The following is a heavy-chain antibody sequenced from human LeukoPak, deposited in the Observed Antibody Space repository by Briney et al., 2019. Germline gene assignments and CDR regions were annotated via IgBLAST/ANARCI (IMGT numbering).Heavy chain of an antibody. D-gene: IGHD4/OR15-4a*01. CDR1: GFTFSSYG. Sequence: PGRSLRLSCAASGFTFSSYGMHWVRQAPGKGLEWVAVIWYDGSNKYYADSVKGRFTISRDNSKNTLYLQMNSLRAEDTAVYYCARDPNATPYYYYGTDVWGQGTTVTVSS. J-gene: IGHJ6*02. CDR3: ARDPNATPYYYYGTDV. V-gene: IGHV3-33*01. CDR2: IWYDGSNK.